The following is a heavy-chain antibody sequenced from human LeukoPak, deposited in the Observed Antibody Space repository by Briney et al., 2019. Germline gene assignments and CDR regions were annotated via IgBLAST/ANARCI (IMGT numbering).Heavy chain of an antibody. CDR3: XKEHPDYSNSLDY. J-gene: IGHJ4*02. Sequence: GGSLKLSCAASGFTFSSYAMAWVRQAPGKGLEWVSAISGSGGSTYYADSVKGRFTISRDNSKNTLYLHMNSLRAEDTAVYYCXKEHPDYSNSLDYWGQGTLVTVSS. CDR2: ISGSGGST. CDR1: GFTFSSYA. V-gene: IGHV3-23*01. D-gene: IGHD4-11*01.